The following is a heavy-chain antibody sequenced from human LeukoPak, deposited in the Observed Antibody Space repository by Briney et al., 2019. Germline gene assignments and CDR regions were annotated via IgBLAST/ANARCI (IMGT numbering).Heavy chain of an antibody. CDR3: ARDYGDYDYYYYGMDV. CDR2: ISYDGSNK. V-gene: IGHV3-30-3*01. Sequence: GRSLRLSCAASGFTFSSYAMHWVRQAPGKGLEWVAVISYDGSNKYYADSVKGRFTISRDNSKNTLYLQINSLRAEDTAVYYCARDYGDYDYYYYGMDVWGQGTTVTVSS. J-gene: IGHJ6*02. D-gene: IGHD4-17*01. CDR1: GFTFSSYA.